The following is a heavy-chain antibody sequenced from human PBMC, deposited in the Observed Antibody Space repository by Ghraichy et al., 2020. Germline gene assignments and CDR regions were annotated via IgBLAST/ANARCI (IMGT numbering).Heavy chain of an antibody. V-gene: IGHV4-59*01. CDR1: GGSISSYY. D-gene: IGHD6-6*01. CDR3: ARGWVAAHLGAFDI. J-gene: IGHJ3*02. CDR2: IYYSGST. Sequence: SETLSLTCTVSGGSISSYYWSWIRQPPGKGLEWIGYIYYSGSTNYNPSLKSRVTISVDTSKNQFSLKLSSVTAADTAVYYCARGWVAAHLGAFDIWGQGTMVTVSS.